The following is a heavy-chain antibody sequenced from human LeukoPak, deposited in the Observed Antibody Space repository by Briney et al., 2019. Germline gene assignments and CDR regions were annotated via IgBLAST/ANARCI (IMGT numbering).Heavy chain of an antibody. D-gene: IGHD5-12*01. J-gene: IGHJ4*02. CDR1: GFTFSSYA. Sequence: GGSLRLSCAASGFTFSSYAMTWVRQGPGKGREWVSSISAGVGSTYYADSVKGRFTISRDNSKDTLYLQMNSLRVDDTAVYYCAGQWLRLGPIDYWGQGTLVSVSS. CDR2: ISAGVGST. CDR3: AGQWLRLGPIDY. V-gene: IGHV3-23*01.